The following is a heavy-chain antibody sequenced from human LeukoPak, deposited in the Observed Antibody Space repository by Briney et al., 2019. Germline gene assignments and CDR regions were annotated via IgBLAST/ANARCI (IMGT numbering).Heavy chain of an antibody. V-gene: IGHV3-7*01. J-gene: IGHJ3*02. Sequence: PGGSLRLSCAASGFAFSGYWMSWVRQAPGRGLEWVANIKQDGSEKYYVDSVKGRFTISRDNAKNSLYLQMNSLRAEDTAVYYCAKDLNSYDSSGYYYRYDAFDIWGQGTMVTVSA. CDR1: GFAFSGYW. CDR3: AKDLNSYDSSGYYYRYDAFDI. D-gene: IGHD3-22*01. CDR2: IKQDGSEK.